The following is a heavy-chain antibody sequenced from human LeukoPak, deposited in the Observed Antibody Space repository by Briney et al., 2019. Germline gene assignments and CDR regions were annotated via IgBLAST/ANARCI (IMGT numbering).Heavy chain of an antibody. CDR3: AKGRVGYYGSGSYFFPLDY. Sequence: GRSLRLSCAASGFTFDGYAMHWVRQAPGKGLEWVSGISWNSGSIGYADSVKGRFTISRDNAKNSLYLQMNSLRAEDTALYYCAKGRVGYYGSGSYFFPLDYWGQGTLVTVSS. D-gene: IGHD3-10*01. J-gene: IGHJ4*02. V-gene: IGHV3-9*01. CDR1: GFTFDGYA. CDR2: ISWNSGSI.